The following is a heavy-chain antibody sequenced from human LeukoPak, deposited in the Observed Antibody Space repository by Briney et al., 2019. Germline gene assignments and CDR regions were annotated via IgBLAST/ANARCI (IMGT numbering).Heavy chain of an antibody. J-gene: IGHJ4*02. CDR3: TTGPYYYGSGSFIY. D-gene: IGHD3-10*01. CDR1: GFTFSNAW. V-gene: IGHV3-15*01. CDR2: IKSKTDGGTT. Sequence: GGSLRLSCAASGFTFSNAWMSWVRQAPGKGLEWVGRIKSKTDGGTTGYAAPVKGRFTISRDDSKNTLYLQMNSLKTEDTAVYYCTTGPYYYGSGSFIYWGQGTLVTVSS.